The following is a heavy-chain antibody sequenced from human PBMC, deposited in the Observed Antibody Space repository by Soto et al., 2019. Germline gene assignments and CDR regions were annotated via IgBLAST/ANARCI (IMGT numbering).Heavy chain of an antibody. CDR1: GGTFSSYA. CDR2: IIPIFGTA. CDR3: TREISSRDGYNYGGYYFDY. V-gene: IGHV1-69*13. Sequence: ASVKVSCKASGGTFSSYAISWVRQAPGQGLEWMGGIIPIFGTANYAQKFQGRVTITADESTSTAYMELSSLRSEDTALYYCTREISSRDGYNYGGYYFDYWGQGTLVTVSS. D-gene: IGHD5-12*01. J-gene: IGHJ4*02.